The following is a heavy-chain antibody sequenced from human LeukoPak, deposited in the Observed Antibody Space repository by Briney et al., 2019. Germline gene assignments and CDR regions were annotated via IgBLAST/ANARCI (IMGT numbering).Heavy chain of an antibody. CDR1: GFTFSSYS. Sequence: PGGSLRLSCAASGFTFSSYSMNWVRQAPGKGLEWVAVISYDGSNKYYADSVKGRFTISRDNSKNTLYLQMNSLRAEDTAVYYCAKDVEYSYGYGYFDYWGQGTLVTVSS. D-gene: IGHD5-18*01. V-gene: IGHV3-30*18. J-gene: IGHJ4*02. CDR2: ISYDGSNK. CDR3: AKDVEYSYGYGYFDY.